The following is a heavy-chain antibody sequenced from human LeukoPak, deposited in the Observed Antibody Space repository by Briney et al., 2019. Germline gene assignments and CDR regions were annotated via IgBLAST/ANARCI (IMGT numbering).Heavy chain of an antibody. CDR2: ISYDGSNK. D-gene: IGHD3-10*01. Sequence: PGGSLRLSCAASGFTFSSYAMHWVSQAPGKGLEWVAVISYDGSNKYYADSVKGRFTISRDNSKNTLYLQMNSLRAEDTAVYYCARDPRLLWFGELLDYWGQGTLVTVSS. J-gene: IGHJ4*02. CDR3: ARDPRLLWFGELLDY. CDR1: GFTFSSYA. V-gene: IGHV3-30*04.